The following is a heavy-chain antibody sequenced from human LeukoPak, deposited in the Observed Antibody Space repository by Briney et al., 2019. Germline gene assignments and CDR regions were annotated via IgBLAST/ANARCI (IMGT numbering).Heavy chain of an antibody. D-gene: IGHD4-17*01. CDR3: ARAGWTVTTVDY. V-gene: IGHV3-21*01. J-gene: IGHJ4*02. CDR2: ISSSSSYI. CDR1: GFTFSSYS. Sequence: GGSLRLSCAASGFTFSSYSMNWVRQAPGKGLEWVSSISSSSSYIYYADSVKGRFTISRGNAKNSLYLQMNSLRAEDTAVYYCARAGWTVTTVDYWGQGTLVTVSS.